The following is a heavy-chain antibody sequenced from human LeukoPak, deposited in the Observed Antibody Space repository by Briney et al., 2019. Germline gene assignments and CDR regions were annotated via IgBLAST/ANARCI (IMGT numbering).Heavy chain of an antibody. Sequence: GGSLRLSCAASGLTVSSNYMSWVRQAPGKGLEWVSVIYSGGSTYYADSVKGRFTISRDNSKNTLYLQMNSLRAEDTAVYYCARALAGYSSGWSTGDNWFDPWGQGTLVTVSS. V-gene: IGHV3-53*01. D-gene: IGHD6-19*01. CDR1: GLTVSSNY. CDR2: IYSGGST. CDR3: ARALAGYSSGWSTGDNWFDP. J-gene: IGHJ5*02.